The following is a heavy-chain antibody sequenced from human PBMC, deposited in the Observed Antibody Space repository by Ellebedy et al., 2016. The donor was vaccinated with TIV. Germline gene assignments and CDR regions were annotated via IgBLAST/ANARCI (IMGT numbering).Heavy chain of an antibody. V-gene: IGHV3-66*01. CDR3: ARGKDALDV. Sequence: GGSLRLSXTASGITVSDNYMRWVRQAPGKGLEWVSLMYSSGTTHYADSVKGRFTISRDNAKKTLYLQMNSLRAEDTAVYYCARGKDALDVWGLGTMVAVSS. CDR1: GITVSDNY. CDR2: MYSSGTT. J-gene: IGHJ3*01.